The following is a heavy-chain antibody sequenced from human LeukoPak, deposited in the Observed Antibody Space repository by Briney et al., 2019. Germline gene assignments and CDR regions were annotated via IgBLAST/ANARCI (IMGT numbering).Heavy chain of an antibody. Sequence: GGSLRLSCAASGFTFSSYSMNWVRQAPGKGLECVSSISSSSSYIYYADSVKGRFTISRDNAKNSLYLQMNSLRAEDTAVYYCARDSDFWSGYYSTYYYYGMDVWGQGTTVTVSS. CDR1: GFTFSSYS. CDR2: ISSSSSYI. CDR3: ARDSDFWSGYYSTYYYYGMDV. J-gene: IGHJ6*02. D-gene: IGHD3-3*01. V-gene: IGHV3-21*01.